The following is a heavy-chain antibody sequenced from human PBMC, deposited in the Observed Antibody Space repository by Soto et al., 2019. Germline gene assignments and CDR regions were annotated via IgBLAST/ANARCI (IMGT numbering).Heavy chain of an antibody. J-gene: IGHJ4*02. CDR1: GFTFSSYW. Sequence: GGSLRLSCAASGFTFSSYWMSWVRQAPGKGLEWVANIKQGGGGPSYVDSVKGRFAISRDNAKNTLYLQMNSLRAEDTAIYYCAKGRSTVWYRSPFDSWGQGTLVTVSS. CDR2: IKQGGGGP. D-gene: IGHD6-19*01. CDR3: AKGRSTVWYRSPFDS. V-gene: IGHV3-7*03.